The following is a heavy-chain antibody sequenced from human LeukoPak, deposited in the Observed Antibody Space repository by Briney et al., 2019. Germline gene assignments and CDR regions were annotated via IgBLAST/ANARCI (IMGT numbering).Heavy chain of an antibody. CDR3: ARGLTPDY. CDR1: GFTFSTNS. Sequence: GGSLRLSCAASGFTFSTNSMNWVRQAPGKGLEWVSYISSGSLTIYYADSVKGRFTISRDNAKNSLYLQMNNLRAEDTAVYYCARGLTPDYWGQGTLVTVSS. J-gene: IGHJ4*02. CDR2: ISSGSLTI. D-gene: IGHD3-16*01. V-gene: IGHV3-48*01.